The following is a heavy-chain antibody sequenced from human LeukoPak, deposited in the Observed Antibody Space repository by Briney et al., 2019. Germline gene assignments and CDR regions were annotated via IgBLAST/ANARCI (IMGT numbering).Heavy chain of an antibody. CDR1: GGSFSGYY. D-gene: IGHD3-3*01. CDR2: INHSGST. CDR3: ARGRQDFWSGYSPFYYYYGMDV. J-gene: IGHJ6*02. Sequence: SETLSLTCAVYGGSFSGYYWSWIRQPPGKGLEWIGEINHSGSTNYNPSLKSRVTISVDTSKNQFSLKLSSVTAADTAVYYCARGRQDFWSGYSPFYYYYGMDVWGQGTTVTVSS. V-gene: IGHV4-34*01.